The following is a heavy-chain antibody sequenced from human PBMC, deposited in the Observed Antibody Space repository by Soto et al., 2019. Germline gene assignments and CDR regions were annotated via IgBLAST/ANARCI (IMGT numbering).Heavy chain of an antibody. CDR3: ARDYYDSSGYSDY. CDR2: ISYDGSNK. CDR1: GFTFSSYA. D-gene: IGHD3-22*01. J-gene: IGHJ4*02. V-gene: IGHV3-30-3*01. Sequence: GGSLRLSCAASGFTFSSYAMHCVRQAPGKGLEWVAVISYDGSNKYYADSVKGRFTISRDNSKNTLYLQMNSLRAEDTAVYYCARDYYDSSGYSDYWGQGTLVTVSS.